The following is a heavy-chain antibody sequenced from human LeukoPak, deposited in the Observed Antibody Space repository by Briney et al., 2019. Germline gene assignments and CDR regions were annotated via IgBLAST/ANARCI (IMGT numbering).Heavy chain of an antibody. CDR1: GYTFTYRY. Sequence: SVKVSCKASGYTFTYRYLHWVRQAPGQALEWMGWITPFNGNTNYARKFQDRVTITRDRSMSTAYMELSSLRSEDTAMYYCARSRGAAGTGDGAFDIWGQGTMVTVSS. J-gene: IGHJ3*02. D-gene: IGHD6-13*01. CDR3: ARSRGAAGTGDGAFDI. V-gene: IGHV1-45*02. CDR2: ITPFNGNT.